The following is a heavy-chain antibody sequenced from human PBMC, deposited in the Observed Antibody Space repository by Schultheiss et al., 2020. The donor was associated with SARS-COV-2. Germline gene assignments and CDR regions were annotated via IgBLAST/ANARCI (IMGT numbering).Heavy chain of an antibody. CDR3: AKRLSYWGSWDYYGSGSSRPVGDYGMDV. J-gene: IGHJ6*02. V-gene: IGHV3-7*01. CDR1: GFTFSSYW. CDR2: IEQDGTET. Sequence: GGSLRLSCAASGFTFSSYWMHWVRQAPGKGLEWVANIEQDGTETNYVDSVKGRFTISRDNAKNSLYLQMNSLRAEDTAIYYCAKRLSYWGSWDYYGSGSSRPVGDYGMDVWGQGTTVTVSS. D-gene: IGHD3-10*01.